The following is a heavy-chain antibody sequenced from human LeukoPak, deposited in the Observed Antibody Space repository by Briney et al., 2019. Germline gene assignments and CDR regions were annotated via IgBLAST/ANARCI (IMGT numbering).Heavy chain of an antibody. V-gene: IGHV3-23*01. J-gene: IGHJ4*02. CDR2: ISGGGGST. Sequence: PGGSLRLSCAASGFTVSRNYMIWVRQAPGKGLEWVSAISGGGGSTYYADSVKGRFTISRDNSKNTLYLQMNSLRAEDTAVYYCAKAYYYDSSGYSTPFDYWGQGTLVTVSS. CDR3: AKAYYYDSSGYSTPFDY. D-gene: IGHD3-22*01. CDR1: GFTVSRNY.